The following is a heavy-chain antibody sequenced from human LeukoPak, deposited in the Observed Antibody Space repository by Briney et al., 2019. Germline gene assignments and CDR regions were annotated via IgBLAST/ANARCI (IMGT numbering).Heavy chain of an antibody. V-gene: IGHV4-31*03. CDR2: IYYSGST. CDR1: GGSISSGGYY. Sequence: SSETLSLTCTVSGGSISSGGYYWSWIRQHPEKGLEWIGYIYYSGSTYYNPSLKSRVTISVDTSKNQFSLKLSSVTAADTAVYYCARTSGSPKAFDYWGQGTLVTVSS. D-gene: IGHD1-26*01. CDR3: ARTSGSPKAFDY. J-gene: IGHJ4*02.